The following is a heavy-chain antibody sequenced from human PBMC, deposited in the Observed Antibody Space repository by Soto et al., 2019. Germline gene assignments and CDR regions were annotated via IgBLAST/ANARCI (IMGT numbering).Heavy chain of an antibody. Sequence: EVQLVESGGGLVKPGGSLRLSCAASGFTFSSYSMNWVRQAPGKGLEWVSSISSSSSYIYYADSVKGRFTISRDNAKKALKLRMNSLRAEDSAVYYCARDLASMATIFGVVTPHEDYYGMDVWGQGTTVTVSS. V-gene: IGHV3-21*01. CDR1: GFTFSSYS. J-gene: IGHJ6*02. D-gene: IGHD3-3*01. CDR3: ARDLASMATIFGVVTPHEDYYGMDV. CDR2: ISSSSSYI.